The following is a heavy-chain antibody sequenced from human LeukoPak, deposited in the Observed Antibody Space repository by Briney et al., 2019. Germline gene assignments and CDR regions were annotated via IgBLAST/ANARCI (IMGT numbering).Heavy chain of an antibody. CDR2: INHSGST. CDR1: GGSFSGYY. V-gene: IGHV4-34*01. J-gene: IGHJ4*02. CDR3: ARLVDSASPDY. Sequence: SETLSLTCAVFGGSFSGYYWSWVRQPPGKGLEWIGEINHSGSTNYNPSLKSRVTISVDTSKNQFSLKLSSVTAADTAVYYCARLVDSASPDYWGQGTLVTVSS. D-gene: IGHD5-12*01.